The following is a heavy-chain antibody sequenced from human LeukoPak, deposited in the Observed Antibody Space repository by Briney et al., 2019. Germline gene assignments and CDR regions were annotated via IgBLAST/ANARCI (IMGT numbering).Heavy chain of an antibody. CDR1: GFTFSSYS. CDR3: ARDDYGGNDYFDY. V-gene: IGHV3-21*01. Sequence: PGGSLRLSCAASGFTFSSYSINWVRQAPGKGLEWVSSISGSSDYIYYAASVKGRFTISRDNAKNSLYLQMNSLRAVDTAVYYCARDDYGGNDYFDYWGQGTLVTVSS. D-gene: IGHD4-23*01. CDR2: ISGSSDYI. J-gene: IGHJ4*02.